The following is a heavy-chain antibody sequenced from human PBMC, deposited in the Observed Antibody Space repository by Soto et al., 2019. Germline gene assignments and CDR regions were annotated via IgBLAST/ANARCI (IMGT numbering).Heavy chain of an antibody. CDR1: GGSISSCGYS. Sequence: PSETLSLTCAVSGGSISSCGYSGSWIRQPPGKGLEWIGYIYHSGSTYYNPSLKSRVTISVDRSKNQFSLKLSSVTAADTAVYYCATLPPRIVVSLLPISTWGQGILVTVSS. CDR2: IYHSGST. D-gene: IGHD2-21*01. V-gene: IGHV4-30-2*01. CDR3: ATLPPRIVVSLLPIST. J-gene: IGHJ5*02.